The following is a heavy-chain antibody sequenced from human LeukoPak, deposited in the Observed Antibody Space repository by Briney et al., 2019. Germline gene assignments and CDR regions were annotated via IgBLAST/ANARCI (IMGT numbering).Heavy chain of an antibody. D-gene: IGHD1-26*01. Sequence: SETLSLTCTVSGGSFSSYYWTWIRQPAGKGLEWIGRIYNSGTTNYSPSLESRVTMSLDTSKNRFSLSLSSVTAADTAVYYCARDRLGATGHWRIDVWGHGTLVTVSS. V-gene: IGHV4-4*07. CDR1: GGSFSSYY. CDR3: ARDRLGATGHWRIDV. CDR2: IYNSGTT. J-gene: IGHJ2*01.